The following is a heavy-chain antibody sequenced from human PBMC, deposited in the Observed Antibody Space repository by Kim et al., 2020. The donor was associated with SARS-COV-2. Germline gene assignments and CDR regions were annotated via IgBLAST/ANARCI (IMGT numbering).Heavy chain of an antibody. CDR3: VTTEWSESQKAFDY. D-gene: IGHD3-3*01. V-gene: IGHV4-39*01. J-gene: IGHJ4*02. CDR1: GGSISSSSYY. CDR2: IYYSGST. Sequence: SETLSLTCTVSGGSISSSSYYWGWIRQPPGKGLEWIGSIYYSGSTYYNPSLKSRVTISVDTSKNQFSLKLSSVTAADTAVYYCVTTEWSESQKAFDYWGQGTLVTASS.